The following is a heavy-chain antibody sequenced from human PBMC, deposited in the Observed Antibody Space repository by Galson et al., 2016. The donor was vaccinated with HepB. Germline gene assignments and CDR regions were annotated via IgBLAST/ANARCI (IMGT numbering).Heavy chain of an antibody. J-gene: IGHJ3*02. CDR1: GDTFTGYY. CDR2: LSANSGAT. V-gene: IGHV1-2*02. CDR3: ARDRYSGSYYVGAFDI. D-gene: IGHD1-26*01. Sequence: SVKVSCKASGDTFTGYYIHWVRQAPGQGLEWMAWLSANSGATNYAQKFQGRVTMTRDTSISTVYMELSRLKSDDTAIYYCARDRYSGSYYVGAFDIWGQGTMVTVS.